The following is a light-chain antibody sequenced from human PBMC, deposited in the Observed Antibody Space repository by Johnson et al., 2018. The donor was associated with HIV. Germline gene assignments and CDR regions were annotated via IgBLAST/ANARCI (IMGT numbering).Light chain of an antibody. CDR3: GTWDGSLSAGV. Sequence: QSVLTQPPSVSAAPGQKVTISCSGNNSNIGNNYVSWYQHLPGTAPKLLIYDNSKRPSGIPDRFSGSKSGTSATLGITGLQTGDEADYYCGTWDGSLSAGVFGTGTKVTVL. CDR1: NSNIGNNY. CDR2: DNS. V-gene: IGLV1-51*01. J-gene: IGLJ1*01.